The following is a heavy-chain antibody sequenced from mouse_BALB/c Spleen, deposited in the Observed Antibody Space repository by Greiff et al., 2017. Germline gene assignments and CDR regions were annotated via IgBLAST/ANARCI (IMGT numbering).Heavy chain of an antibody. CDR1: GFTFNSYA. D-gene: IGHD1-1*01. J-gene: IGHJ4*01. CDR2: ISSGGST. CDR3: ARGQDYGSGAYAMDY. Sequence: EVKLVESGGGLVKPGGSLKLSCAASGFTFNSYAMSWVRQTPEKRLEWVASISSGGSTYYPDSVKGRFTISRDNARNILYLQMSSLRSEDTAMYYCARGQDYGSGAYAMDYWGQGTSVTVSS. V-gene: IGHV5-6-5*01.